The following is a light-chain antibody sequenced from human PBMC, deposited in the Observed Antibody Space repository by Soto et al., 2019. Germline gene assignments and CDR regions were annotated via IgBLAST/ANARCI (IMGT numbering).Light chain of an antibody. CDR3: QQYGSSPLT. V-gene: IGKV3-20*01. Sequence: EIVLTQSPGTLSLSPGKRATLSCRASQSVSSYYLAWYQQKPGQAPRLLIYGASTRATGFPDRFSGSGSGTDFTLTISRLEPEDFAVYYCQQYGSSPLTFGGGTKVEIK. CDR2: GAS. J-gene: IGKJ4*01. CDR1: QSVSSYY.